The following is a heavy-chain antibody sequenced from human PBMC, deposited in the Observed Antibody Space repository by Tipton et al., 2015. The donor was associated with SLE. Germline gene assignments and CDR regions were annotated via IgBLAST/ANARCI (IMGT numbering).Heavy chain of an antibody. V-gene: IGHV4-4*07. J-gene: IGHJ3*02. CDR3: ARENGWEILRGNAFDI. CDR1: GGSIRSNY. D-gene: IGHD1-26*01. Sequence: TLSLTCTVSGGSIRSNYWSWIRQPAGKGLEWIGRIFRNGNINYNPSLKSRVIMSVDTSKNQFSLKLGSVTAADTALYYCARENGWEILRGNAFDIWGQGTMVTVSS. CDR2: IFRNGNI.